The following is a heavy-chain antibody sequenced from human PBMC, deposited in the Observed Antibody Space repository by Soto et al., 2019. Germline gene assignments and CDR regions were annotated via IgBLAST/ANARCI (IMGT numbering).Heavy chain of an antibody. CDR1: GFTFSSYA. CDR2: ISHDGSTK. V-gene: IGHV3-30-3*01. J-gene: IGHJ4*02. Sequence: GGSLKLSCAASGFTFSSYAMHWVRQAPGKGLEWVAFISHDGSTKYYADAVKGRSTISRDNSKNTLYLQMNSLRAEDTAVYYCARDTSFSTSRRSKFDYWGQGTLVTVP. CDR3: ARDTSFSTSRRSKFDY. D-gene: IGHD2-2*01.